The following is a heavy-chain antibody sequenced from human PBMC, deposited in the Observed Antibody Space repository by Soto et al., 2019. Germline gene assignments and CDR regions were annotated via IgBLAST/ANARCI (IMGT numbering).Heavy chain of an antibody. CDR1: GASITTYY. CDR2: VYHTGTT. J-gene: IGHJ4*02. Sequence: SETLSLTCDVSGASITTYYWSWIRQAPGKGLEWIGNVYHTGTTDYNSSLKSRVTISVDTSKNQFSLNMNSVTAADTAVYYCARRLFGSGWTLDSWGQGALVTVS. D-gene: IGHD6-19*01. V-gene: IGHV4-59*01. CDR3: ARRLFGSGWTLDS.